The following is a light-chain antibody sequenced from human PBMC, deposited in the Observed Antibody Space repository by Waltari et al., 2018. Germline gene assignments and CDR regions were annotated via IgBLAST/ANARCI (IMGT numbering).Light chain of an antibody. CDR3: LQYNSYPWT. Sequence: DIQMTQSPSPLSASVGDGFTITCRASQSFTSWLAWFQQKPGKAPKLLIYKASSLESGVPSRFSGSGSETDFTLTISSLQPDDFATYYCLQYNSYPWTFGQGTKVEIK. CDR2: KAS. V-gene: IGKV1-5*03. CDR1: QSFTSW. J-gene: IGKJ1*01.